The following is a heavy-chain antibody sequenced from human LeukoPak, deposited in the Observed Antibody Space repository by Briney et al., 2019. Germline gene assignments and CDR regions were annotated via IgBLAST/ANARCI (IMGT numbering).Heavy chain of an antibody. V-gene: IGHV3-15*01. CDR3: TTDNYDSSGLDY. D-gene: IGHD3-22*01. CDR1: GFTFSNAW. J-gene: IGHJ4*02. CDR2: IKSKTDGGTT. Sequence: GGSLRLSCAASGFTFSNAWMSWVRQAPGKGPEGVGRIKSKTDGGTTDYAAPVKGRFTISRDDSKNTLYLQMNSLKTEDTAVYYCTTDNYDSSGLDYWGQGTLVTVSS.